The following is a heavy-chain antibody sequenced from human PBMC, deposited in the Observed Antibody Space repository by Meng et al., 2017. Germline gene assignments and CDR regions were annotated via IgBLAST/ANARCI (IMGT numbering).Heavy chain of an antibody. D-gene: IGHD1-26*01. J-gene: IGHJ4*02. CDR2: INTNTGNP. Sequence: QVKLVHSGLWLKKPGDSVRVSCKASGYTFTSYAMNWVRQAPGQGLEWMGWINTNTGNPTYAQGFTGRFVFSLDTSVSTAYLQISSLKAEDTAVYYCAREGRVDFDYWGQGTLVTVSS. V-gene: IGHV7-4-1*02. CDR1: GYTFTSYA. CDR3: AREGRVDFDY.